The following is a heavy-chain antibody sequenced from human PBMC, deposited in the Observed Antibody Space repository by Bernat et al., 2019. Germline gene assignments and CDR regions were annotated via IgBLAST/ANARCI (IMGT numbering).Heavy chain of an antibody. CDR3: ARIPRTAFDY. CDR2: INPGNGKT. Sequence: QVQLVQSGAEVKKPGASVKVSCKASGYTLTSYTIHWVRQPPGQRLEWMGWINPGNGKTEYSQKFQGRVTITTDTSASTAYMDLSSLGSEDTAVYYCARIPRTAFDYWGQGTLVTVSS. V-gene: IGHV1-3*01. CDR1: GYTLTSYT. D-gene: IGHD1-7*01. J-gene: IGHJ4*02.